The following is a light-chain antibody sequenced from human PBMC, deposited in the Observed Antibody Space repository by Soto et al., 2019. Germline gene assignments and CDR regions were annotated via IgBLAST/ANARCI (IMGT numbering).Light chain of an antibody. V-gene: IGKV3-20*01. CDR3: QRYGDSRT. CDR1: QSVSNY. Sequence: EIVLTQSPGTLSLSPGERATLFCRASQSVSNYLAWYQQKPGQAPRLLIYDASSRVTGTPDRFSGSGSGTDFTLTISRLEPEDFAVYYCQRYGDSRTFGQGTK. CDR2: DAS. J-gene: IGKJ1*01.